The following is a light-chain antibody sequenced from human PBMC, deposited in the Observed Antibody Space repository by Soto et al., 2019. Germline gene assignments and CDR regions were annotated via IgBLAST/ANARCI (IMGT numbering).Light chain of an antibody. J-gene: IGLJ1*01. V-gene: IGLV1-51*01. CDR3: GSWDSSLSAYV. CDR1: SSNIGGNS. Sequence: QSVLTQPPSVSAAPEQKVTISCSGSSSNIGGNSVSWYQQLPGTAPKLLIYDDNKRPSGIPDRFSGSKSGTSATLGITGFQTGDEADYYCGSWDSSLSAYVFGTGTKVTV. CDR2: DDN.